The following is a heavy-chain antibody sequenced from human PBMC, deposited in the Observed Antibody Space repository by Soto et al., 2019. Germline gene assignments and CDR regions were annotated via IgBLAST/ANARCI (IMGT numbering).Heavy chain of an antibody. D-gene: IGHD3-10*02. Sequence: QVQLVQSGAEVKKPGASVKVSCKASGDTFTSYDINWVRQATGQGLEWMGWMNPNSGNTGYAQKFQGRVTMTRNTSISTAYMELSGLRYEDTAVYYCAIVSWSGPLRRFDPWGQGTLVTVSS. J-gene: IGHJ5*02. CDR2: MNPNSGNT. CDR3: AIVSWSGPLRRFDP. V-gene: IGHV1-8*01. CDR1: GDTFTSYD.